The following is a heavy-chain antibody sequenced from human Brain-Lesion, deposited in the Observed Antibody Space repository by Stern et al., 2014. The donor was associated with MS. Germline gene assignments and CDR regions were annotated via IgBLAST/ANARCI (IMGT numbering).Heavy chain of an antibody. V-gene: IGHV1-45*02. CDR3: AEGGSYGFVY. D-gene: IGHD4-17*01. Sequence: VQLVESGAEVKKTGSSVKVYCQASGNTFTNRYLHWVRQAPGQALEWMGWITPFTGNTNYAQNFQDRVTITMDRSMSTAYMDLSSLRSDDTAIYFCAEGGSYGFVYWGQGTLVTVSS. J-gene: IGHJ4*02. CDR1: GNTFTNRY. CDR2: ITPFTGNT.